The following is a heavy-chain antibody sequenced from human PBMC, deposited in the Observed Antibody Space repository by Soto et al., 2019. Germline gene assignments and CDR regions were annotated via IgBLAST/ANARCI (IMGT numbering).Heavy chain of an antibody. J-gene: IGHJ4*02. CDR2: ISGSGGST. CDR3: ATELIVVVVAATTNNDY. Sequence: PGGSLRLSCAASGFTFSSYAMSWVRQAPGKGLEWVSAISGSGGSTYYADSVKGQFTISRDNSKNTLYLQMNSLRAEDTAVYYCATELIVVVVAATTNNDYWGQGTLSPSPQ. V-gene: IGHV3-23*01. CDR1: GFTFSSYA. D-gene: IGHD2-15*01.